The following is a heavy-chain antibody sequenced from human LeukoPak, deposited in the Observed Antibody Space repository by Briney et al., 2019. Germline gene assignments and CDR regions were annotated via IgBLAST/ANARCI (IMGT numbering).Heavy chain of an antibody. CDR1: GFTFSQYS. Sequence: PGGSLRLSCAASGFTFSQYSMNWVRQAPGKGLEWVGRIKPKTDGETTEYAAPVKGRFSISRDDSKNMLYLQMNSLKTEDTAVYYCITPLPYSAQGGQGTLVTVSS. D-gene: IGHD2-21*01. V-gene: IGHV3-15*07. CDR3: ITPLPYSAQ. CDR2: IKPKTDGETT. J-gene: IGHJ4*02.